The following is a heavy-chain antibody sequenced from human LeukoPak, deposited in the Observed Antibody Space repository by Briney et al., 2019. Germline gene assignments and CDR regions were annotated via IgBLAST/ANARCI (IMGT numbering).Heavy chain of an antibody. CDR1: GGSISSGDYY. J-gene: IGHJ4*02. V-gene: IGHV4-30-4*08. CDR2: IYYSGST. Sequence: SETLSLTCTVSGGSISSGDYYWSWIRQPPGKGLEWIGFIYYSGSTYYNPSLKSRVTILVDTSKNQFSLNLSSVTAADTAVYYCASLEYSSSSLDYWGQGTLVTVSS. CDR3: ASLEYSSSSLDY. D-gene: IGHD6-6*01.